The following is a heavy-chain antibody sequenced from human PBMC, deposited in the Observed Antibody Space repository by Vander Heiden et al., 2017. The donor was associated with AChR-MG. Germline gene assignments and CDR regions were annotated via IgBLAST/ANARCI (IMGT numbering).Heavy chain of an antibody. CDR1: GFTFNTYW. CDR3: ATGRSHET. V-gene: IGHV3-7*01. CDR2: INQDGSEK. D-gene: IGHD2-15*01. Sequence: EMQLVESGGGLVQPGGSLRLSCAASGFTFNTYWMTWARQAPGKGLEWVATINQDGSEKHDVDSVKGRFTIARDNAQNSLFLQMNSLRVEDTAVYYCATGRSHETWGQGTLGTVSS. J-gene: IGHJ5*02.